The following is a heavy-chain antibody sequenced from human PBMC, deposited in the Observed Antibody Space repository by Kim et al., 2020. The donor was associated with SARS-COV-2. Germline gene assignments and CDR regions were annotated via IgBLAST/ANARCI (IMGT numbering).Heavy chain of an antibody. J-gene: IGHJ4*02. D-gene: IGHD6-19*01. CDR3: ARVTGAGCYVDY. V-gene: IGHV3-53*01. CDR1: GFTVSSYC. Sequence: GGSLRLSCAASGFTVSSYCMSWVRQTPGKGLEWVSVIYIGGITYYPDSAKGRFTISRDNSKNTLHLQMTSLRAEDTATYYCARVTGAGCYVDYWGRGTLV. CDR2: IYIGGIT.